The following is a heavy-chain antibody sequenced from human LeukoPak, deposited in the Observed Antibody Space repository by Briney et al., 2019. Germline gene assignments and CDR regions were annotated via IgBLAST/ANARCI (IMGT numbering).Heavy chain of an antibody. V-gene: IGHV3-30*08. J-gene: IGHJ4*02. D-gene: IGHD3-16*01. CDR1: TFSFSDYP. CDR2: ISYDGDDQ. Sequence: GKSLRLSCAASTFSFSDYPLHWVRQAPGKGLEWVAVISYDGDDQYYAHSVKGRFTISRDNSKNTLYLQMDSLISDDTAVYYCASAYHEDYYFDFWGQGTLVIVSS. CDR3: ASAYHEDYYFDF.